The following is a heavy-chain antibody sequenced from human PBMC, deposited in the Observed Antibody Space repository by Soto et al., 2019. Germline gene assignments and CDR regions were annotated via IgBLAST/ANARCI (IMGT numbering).Heavy chain of an antibody. Sequence: ASVKVSCKASGYTVTRYDINWVRQATGQGLEWMGWMNPNSGNTGYAQKFQGRVTMTRNTSISTAYMELSSLRSEDTAVYYCARASRSGGGYYYYYGMDVWGQGTTVTVSS. V-gene: IGHV1-8*01. CDR1: GYTVTRYD. J-gene: IGHJ6*02. CDR3: ARASRSGGGYYYYYGMDV. CDR2: MNPNSGNT. D-gene: IGHD6-13*01.